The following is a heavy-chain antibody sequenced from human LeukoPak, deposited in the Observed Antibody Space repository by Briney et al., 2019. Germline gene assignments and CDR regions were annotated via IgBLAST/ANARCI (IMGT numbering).Heavy chain of an antibody. V-gene: IGHV3-23*01. J-gene: IGHJ6*03. CDR1: GFTFSTYA. CDR2: ISSSGGST. D-gene: IGHD2-15*01. Sequence: GGSLRLSCVASGFTFSTYAMSWVRQAPGEGLEWVSTISSSGGSTYYADSVKGRFTISRDNAKNSLFLQMTSLRAEDTAVYYCARTGYCSGGSCFYYYYYYMDVWGKGTTITVSS. CDR3: ARTGYCSGGSCFYYYYYYMDV.